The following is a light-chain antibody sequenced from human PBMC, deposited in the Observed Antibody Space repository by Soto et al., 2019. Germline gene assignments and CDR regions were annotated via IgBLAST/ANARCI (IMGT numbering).Light chain of an antibody. CDR2: DAS. V-gene: IGKV3-11*01. CDR1: QSVSTS. Sequence: PLSCWASQSVSTSSAWYQQRPGQAPRLLIYDASSRATGIPARFSGSGSGTDFTLTISSLEPEDFAVYCCQQRSNWPYTFGQGTKLEI. J-gene: IGKJ2*01. CDR3: QQRSNWPYT.